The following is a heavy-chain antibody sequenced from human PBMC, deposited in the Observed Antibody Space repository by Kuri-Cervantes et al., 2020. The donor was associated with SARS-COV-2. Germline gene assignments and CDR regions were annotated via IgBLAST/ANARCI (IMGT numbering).Heavy chain of an antibody. J-gene: IGHJ5*02. CDR1: GFTFSSYA. CDR3: AKDSYSRGWYWFDP. V-gene: IGHV3-23*03. Sequence: GGSLRLSCAASGFTFSSYAMSWVRQAPGKGLEWVSVIYSGGSSTYYADSVKGRFTISRDNSKNTLYLQMNSLRAEDTAVYYCAKDSYSRGWYWFDPWGQGTLVTVSS. D-gene: IGHD6-19*01. CDR2: IYSGGSST.